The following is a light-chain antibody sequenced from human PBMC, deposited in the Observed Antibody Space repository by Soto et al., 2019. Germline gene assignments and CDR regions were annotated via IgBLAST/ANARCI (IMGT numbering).Light chain of an antibody. J-gene: IGKJ1*01. Sequence: DIQMTQSPPTLSASVGDRVTITCRASQTISSWLAWYQQKPGKAPKLLIYRASNLDSGVPSRFSGNGSGTEFTLTISSLQPDDFATYYCQQYDSYSTFGQGTKVEL. CDR2: RAS. V-gene: IGKV1-5*03. CDR3: QQYDSYST. CDR1: QTISSW.